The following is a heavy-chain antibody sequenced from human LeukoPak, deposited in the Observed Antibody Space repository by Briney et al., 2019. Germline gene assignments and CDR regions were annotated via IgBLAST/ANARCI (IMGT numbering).Heavy chain of an antibody. V-gene: IGHV4-59*08. CDR3: AGQGYPFYYYGMDV. D-gene: IGHD2-15*01. J-gene: IGHJ6*02. Sequence: SETLSHTCTVSGGSISSYYWSWIRQPPGKGLEWIGYIYYSGSTNYNPSLKSRVTISVDTSKNQFSLKLSSVTAADTAVYYCAGQGYPFYYYGMDVWGQGTTVTVSS. CDR1: GGSISSYY. CDR2: IYYSGST.